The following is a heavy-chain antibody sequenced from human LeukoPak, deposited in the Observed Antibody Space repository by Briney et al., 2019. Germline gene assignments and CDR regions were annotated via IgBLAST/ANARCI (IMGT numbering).Heavy chain of an antibody. J-gene: IGHJ4*02. CDR3: ARVRATFSPHFDN. CDR2: INRDGSST. D-gene: IGHD5-12*01. Sequence: GGSLRLSCAASGFTFSTYWMHWVRHAPGKGLVWVSRINRDGSSTNYADSVKGRFTISRDNAKNTLYLQMNSLRAEDTAVYYCARVRATFSPHFDNWGQGTLVTVSS. CDR1: GFTFSTYW. V-gene: IGHV3-74*01.